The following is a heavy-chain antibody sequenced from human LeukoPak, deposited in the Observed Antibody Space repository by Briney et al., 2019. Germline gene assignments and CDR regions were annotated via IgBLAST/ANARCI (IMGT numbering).Heavy chain of an antibody. CDR2: IKQDGSEK. D-gene: IGHD6-13*01. J-gene: IGHJ4*02. Sequence: PGGSLRLSCAASGFTLSGYWMSWVRQAPGKGLEWVANIKQDGSEKYYVDSVKGRFTNSRDNAKNSLYLQMNSLRAEDTAVYYCARDSHASSWYQDYWGQGTLVTVSS. CDR1: GFTLSGYW. V-gene: IGHV3-7*03. CDR3: ARDSHASSWYQDY.